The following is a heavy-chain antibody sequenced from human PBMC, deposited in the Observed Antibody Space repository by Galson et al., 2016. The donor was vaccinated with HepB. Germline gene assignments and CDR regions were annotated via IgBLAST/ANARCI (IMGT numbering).Heavy chain of an antibody. CDR3: ARGRRGYSYGLDY. V-gene: IGHV4-34*01. CDR2: INHSGNT. Sequence: SETLSLTCAVYGGSLSGYQWNWIRQPPGKGLEWIGEINHSGNTNYNPSLERRVTTSVDTTKNQFSLKIRSVNAADTAVYYCARGRRGYSYGLDYWGQGALVTVSS. D-gene: IGHD5-18*01. CDR1: GGSLSGYQ. J-gene: IGHJ4*02.